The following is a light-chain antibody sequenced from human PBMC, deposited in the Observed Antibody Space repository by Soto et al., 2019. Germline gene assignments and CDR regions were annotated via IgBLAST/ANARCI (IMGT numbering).Light chain of an antibody. V-gene: IGKV3D-15*01. CDR2: GAS. J-gene: IGKJ1*01. CDR3: QQYNNWPRT. CDR1: QTVSSN. Sequence: EIILTQSPDTLSLSPGERATLSRRASQTVSSNYLAWCQQRPGQAPRLLIYGASTRAAGIPDRFSGSGSGTEFTLTISSLQSEDFAVYYCQQYNNWPRTFGQGTKVDIK.